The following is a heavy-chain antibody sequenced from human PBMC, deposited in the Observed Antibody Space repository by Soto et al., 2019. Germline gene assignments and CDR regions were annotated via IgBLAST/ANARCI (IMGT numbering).Heavy chain of an antibody. CDR2: IWYDGSKK. CDR1: GFTFSSYG. CDR3: ATDGPHARNGLYSDY. V-gene: IGHV3-33*01. J-gene: IGHJ4*02. D-gene: IGHD2-8*01. Sequence: SLRLSCAASGFTFSSYGMHWVRQAPGKGLEWVAVIWYDGSKKYYADSVKGRFTISRDNSKNTLFLQMNSLRAEDTAVYQCATDGPHARNGLYSDYPGQGTLVTLPS.